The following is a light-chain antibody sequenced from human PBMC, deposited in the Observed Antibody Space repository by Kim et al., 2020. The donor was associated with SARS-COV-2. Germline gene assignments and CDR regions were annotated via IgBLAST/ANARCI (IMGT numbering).Light chain of an antibody. Sequence: ASVGDRVTLTCRASQGIRSDLGWYQQKPGKVPRLLIYAASSLQSGVPSRFSGSGSGTDFTLTISSLQPEDFATYYCLQDYSYPRTFGQGTKVDIK. CDR3: LQDYSYPRT. CDR1: QGIRSD. J-gene: IGKJ1*01. CDR2: AAS. V-gene: IGKV1-6*01.